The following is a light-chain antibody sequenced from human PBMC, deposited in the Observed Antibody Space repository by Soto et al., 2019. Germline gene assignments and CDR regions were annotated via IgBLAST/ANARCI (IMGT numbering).Light chain of an antibody. CDR3: QSYDISLHNYV. Sequence: SVLTQPPSVSGAPGQRVSISCTGSTSNIGAPYDVHWYQHLPGTAPKLLIYGDNNRPSGVPDRFSGSKSGTSASLAITRLQAEDGADYYCQSYDISLHNYVFGTGTKVTVL. CDR2: GDN. V-gene: IGLV1-40*01. CDR1: TSNIGAPYD. J-gene: IGLJ1*01.